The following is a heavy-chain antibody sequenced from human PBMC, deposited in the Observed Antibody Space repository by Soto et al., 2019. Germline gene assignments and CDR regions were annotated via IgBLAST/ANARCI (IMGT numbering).Heavy chain of an antibody. D-gene: IGHD6-13*01. V-gene: IGHV5-51*01. CDR2: IYPGDSDT. J-gene: IGHJ6*02. CDR1: GYXFTSYW. Sequence: PXEXLKISCKRSGYXFTSYWLVWVRHMPGKGREWIGIIYPGDSDTRYSPSFQGQVTISGDKSIITAYLQWSSLEASDTDMYYCARQAAAGTHGMDVWGQGTTATVS. CDR3: ARQAAAGTHGMDV.